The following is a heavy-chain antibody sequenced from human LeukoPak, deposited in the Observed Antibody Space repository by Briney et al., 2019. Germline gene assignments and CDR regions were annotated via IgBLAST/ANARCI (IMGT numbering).Heavy chain of an antibody. V-gene: IGHV4-31*03. CDR3: ARGRRPLGDY. J-gene: IGHJ4*02. CDR2: ISYSGNT. CDR1: GGSISSGGYY. Sequence: PSETLSLTCTVSGGSISSGGYYWSWIRQHPGKGLEWIGYISYSGNTYYNPSLKTRLTISVDTSKNQFCLNVSSVTAADTAVYYCARGRRPLGDYWGQGILVTVPS.